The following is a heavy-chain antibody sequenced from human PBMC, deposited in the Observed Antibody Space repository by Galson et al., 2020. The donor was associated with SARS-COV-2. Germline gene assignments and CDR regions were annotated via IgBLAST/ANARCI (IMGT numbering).Heavy chain of an antibody. CDR1: GGSITTRSYY. J-gene: IGHJ4*02. D-gene: IGHD3-10*01. CDR2: INYRGST. Sequence: SETLSLTCTVSGGSITTRSYYWGWIRQPPGGGLEWIGSINYRGSTSYNPSLNGRLTMSVDTSKNQFSLKLNSVTAADTAVYYCARRGETGACVYWGQGTLVTVSS. V-gene: IGHV4-39*01. CDR3: ARRGETGACVY.